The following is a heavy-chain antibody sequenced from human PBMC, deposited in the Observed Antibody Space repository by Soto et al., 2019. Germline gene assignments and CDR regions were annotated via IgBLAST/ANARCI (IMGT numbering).Heavy chain of an antibody. CDR3: AKDPDLTNWFDP. CDR1: GFTFSSYA. V-gene: IGHV3-23*01. Sequence: PGGSLRLSCAASGFTFSSYAMSWVRQAPGKGLEWVSAISGSGGSTYCADSVKGRFTISRDNSKNTLYLQMNSLRAEDTAVYYCAKDPDLTNWFDPWGQGTLVTAPQ. J-gene: IGHJ5*02. CDR2: ISGSGGST.